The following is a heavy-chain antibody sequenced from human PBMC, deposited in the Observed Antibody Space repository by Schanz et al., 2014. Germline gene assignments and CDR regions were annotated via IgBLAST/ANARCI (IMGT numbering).Heavy chain of an antibody. CDR2: ISDSGDST. V-gene: IGHV3-21*05. J-gene: IGHJ4*02. Sequence: EVRLVESGGGLVKPGGSLRLSCTASRIIFGTYSMNWIRQAPGKGLEWVSDISDSGDSTHYADSVKGRFTISRDNAKNSLFLQMNSLSAEDTAVYYCAKVAPAATYLDSWGLGTLVTVSS. D-gene: IGHD2-2*01. CDR3: AKVAPAATYLDS. CDR1: RIIFGTYS.